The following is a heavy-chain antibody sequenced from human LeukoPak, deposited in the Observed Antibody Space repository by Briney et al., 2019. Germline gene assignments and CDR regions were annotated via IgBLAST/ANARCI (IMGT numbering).Heavy chain of an antibody. V-gene: IGHV3-21*01. CDR1: GFTFTTYS. J-gene: IGHJ4*02. CDR2: ISSSNSYI. Sequence: PGGSLRLSCAASGFTFTTYSMNWVRQAPGKGLEWVSSISSSNSYIYYADSVKGRFTISRDNSKNTLYLQMNSLRAEDTAVYYCAKVPLDYWGQGTLVTVSS. CDR3: AKVPLDY.